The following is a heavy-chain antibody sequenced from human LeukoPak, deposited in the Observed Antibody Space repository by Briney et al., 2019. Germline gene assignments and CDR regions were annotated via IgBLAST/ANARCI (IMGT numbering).Heavy chain of an antibody. V-gene: IGHV4-59*04. J-gene: IGHJ5*02. CDR1: GASISSYY. CDR3: AAKFGKSGGNKAGVVDH. D-gene: IGHD4-23*01. CDR2: IYHSGST. Sequence: SETLSLTFTVSGASISSYYWSWIRQPPGKGLEWIGSIYHSGSTSSNPSIKSPVTISVDRSTSQFSLKPSSVPPTHPAMSVCAAKFGKSGGNKAGVVDHWGQGALVTVSS.